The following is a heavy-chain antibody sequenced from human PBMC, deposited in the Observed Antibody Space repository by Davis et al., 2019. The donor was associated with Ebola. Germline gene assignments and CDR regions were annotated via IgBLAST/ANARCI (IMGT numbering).Heavy chain of an antibody. CDR3: ARSPYDFWSGYPRPVDGMDV. V-gene: IGHV1-69*13. CDR1: GYTFTSYG. Sequence: AASVKVSCKASGYTFTSYGISWVRQAPGQGLEWMGGIIPIFGTANYAQKFQGRVTITADESTSTAYMELSSLRSEDTAVYYCARSPYDFWSGYPRPVDGMDVWGQGTTVTVSS. D-gene: IGHD3-3*01. CDR2: IIPIFGTA. J-gene: IGHJ6*02.